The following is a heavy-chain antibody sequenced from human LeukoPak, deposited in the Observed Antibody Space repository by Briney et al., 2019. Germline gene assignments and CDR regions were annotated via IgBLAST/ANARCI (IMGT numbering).Heavy chain of an antibody. CDR1: GSSISSYY. CDR2: IYASGNT. CDR3: ARVRYSSGRYNGREENYFDY. Sequence: SETLSLTCTASGSSISSYYWSWIRQPPGQGLEWIGYIYASGNTNYNPSLKSRGTMIASTTNDQFSLMLTSVTAADTAVYYRARVRYSSGRYNGREENYFDYWGQGTLVTVSS. V-gene: IGHV4-4*07. J-gene: IGHJ4*02. D-gene: IGHD6-19*01.